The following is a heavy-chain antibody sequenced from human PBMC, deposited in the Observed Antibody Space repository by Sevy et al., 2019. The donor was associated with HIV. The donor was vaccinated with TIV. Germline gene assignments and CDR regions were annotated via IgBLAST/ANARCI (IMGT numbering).Heavy chain of an antibody. J-gene: IGHJ5*02. CDR2: IYYSGST. CDR3: AGVLNNWFDP. V-gene: IGHV4-59*01. Sequence: SETLSLTCTVSGGSISSYYWSWIRQPPGKGLEWIGYIYYSGSTNYNPSLKSRVTISVDTYKNRFSLMLSSVTAADTAVYYWAGVLNNWFDPWGQGTLVTVSS. CDR1: GGSISSYY.